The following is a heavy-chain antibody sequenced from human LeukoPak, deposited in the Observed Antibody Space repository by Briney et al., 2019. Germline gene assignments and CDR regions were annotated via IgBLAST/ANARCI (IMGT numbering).Heavy chain of an antibody. D-gene: IGHD6-13*01. Sequence: GGSLRLSCAASGFTFSSYAMHWVRQAPGKGLEWVAVISYDGSNKYYADSVKGRFTISRDNSKNTLYLQMNSLRAEDTAVYYCASSHSSSWYGLPDYWGQGTLVSVSS. V-gene: IGHV3-30-3*01. CDR1: GFTFSSYA. CDR3: ASSHSSSWYGLPDY. CDR2: ISYDGSNK. J-gene: IGHJ4*02.